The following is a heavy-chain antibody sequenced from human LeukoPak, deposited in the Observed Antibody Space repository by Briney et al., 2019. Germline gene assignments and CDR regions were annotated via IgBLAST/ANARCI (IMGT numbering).Heavy chain of an antibody. Sequence: GGTLRLSCAASGSTFSSYGMSWVRQAPGKGLEWVSAISGSGGSTYYADSVKGRFTISRDNSKNTLYLQMNSLRAEDTAVYYCAKARGTMIVVVTTPVDYWGQGTLVTVSS. CDR2: ISGSGGST. V-gene: IGHV3-23*01. CDR1: GSTFSSYG. D-gene: IGHD3-22*01. J-gene: IGHJ4*02. CDR3: AKARGTMIVVVTTPVDY.